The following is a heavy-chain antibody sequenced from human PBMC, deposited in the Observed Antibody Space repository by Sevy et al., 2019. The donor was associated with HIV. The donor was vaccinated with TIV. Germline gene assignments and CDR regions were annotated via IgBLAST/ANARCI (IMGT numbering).Heavy chain of an antibody. V-gene: IGHV1-18*01. CDR2: ISAYNGNT. Sequence: ASVKVSCKASGYTFTSYGISWVRQAPGQGLEWMGWISAYNGNTNYAQKLQGRVTMTTDTSTSTAYMELRSLRSDDTAVYYCASGILCSSGWYELDAFDIWGQGTMVTVSS. D-gene: IGHD6-19*01. CDR1: GYTFTSYG. J-gene: IGHJ3*02. CDR3: ASGILCSSGWYELDAFDI.